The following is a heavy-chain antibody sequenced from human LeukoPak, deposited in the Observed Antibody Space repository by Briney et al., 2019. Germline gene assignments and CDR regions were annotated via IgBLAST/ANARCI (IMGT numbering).Heavy chain of an antibody. D-gene: IGHD3-10*01. J-gene: IGHJ3*02. CDR3: ARHGGVVRGEGSDAFDI. Sequence: SETLSLTCAVSGGSFTGHYWSCIRQPPGKGLEWIAYIYYSGSTNYNPSLKSRVTISVDTSKNQFSLKLSSVTAADTAVYYCARHGGVVRGEGSDAFDIWGQGTMVTVSS. V-gene: IGHV4-59*08. CDR1: GGSFTGHY. CDR2: IYYSGST.